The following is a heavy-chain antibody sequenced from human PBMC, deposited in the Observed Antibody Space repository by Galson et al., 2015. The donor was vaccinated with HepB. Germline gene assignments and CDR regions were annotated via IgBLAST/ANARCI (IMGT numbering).Heavy chain of an antibody. V-gene: IGHV3-21*01. Sequence: SLRLSCAASGFTFSSYSMNWVRQAPGKGLEWVSSISSSSSYIYYADSVKGRFTISRDNAKNSLYLQMNSLRAEDTAVYYCARDTGPYSSGPYGMDVWGQGTTVTVSS. J-gene: IGHJ6*02. CDR2: ISSSSSYI. D-gene: IGHD6-19*01. CDR1: GFTFSSYS. CDR3: ARDTGPYSSGPYGMDV.